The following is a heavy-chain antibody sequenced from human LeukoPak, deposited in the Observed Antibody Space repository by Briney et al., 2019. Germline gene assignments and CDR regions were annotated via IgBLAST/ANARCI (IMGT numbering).Heavy chain of an antibody. CDR1: GGSFSGYY. CDR2: INHSGST. V-gene: IGHV4-34*01. J-gene: IGHJ4*02. Sequence: SETLSLTCAVYGGSFSGYYWSWIRQPPGKGLEWIGEINHSGSTNYNPSLKSRVTISVDTSKNQFSLKLSSVTAADTAVYYCATGPGLGVCSSTSCYPVPLDYWAQGPLDTVSS. D-gene: IGHD2-2*01. CDR3: ATGPGLGVCSSTSCYPVPLDY.